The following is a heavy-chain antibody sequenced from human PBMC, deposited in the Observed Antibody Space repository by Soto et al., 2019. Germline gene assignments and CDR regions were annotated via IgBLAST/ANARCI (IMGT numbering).Heavy chain of an antibody. D-gene: IGHD3-10*01. CDR2: ISYDGSNK. J-gene: IGHJ3*02. V-gene: IGHV3-30*18. CDR3: AKDWHYGSGSYYNSAFDI. Sequence: PGGSLRLSCAAAGFTVSSYGVHWVRQAPGKGLEWVAVISYDGSNKYYADSVKGRFTISRDNSKNTLYLQMNSLRAEDTAVYYCAKDWHYGSGSYYNSAFDIWGQGT. CDR1: GFTVSSYG.